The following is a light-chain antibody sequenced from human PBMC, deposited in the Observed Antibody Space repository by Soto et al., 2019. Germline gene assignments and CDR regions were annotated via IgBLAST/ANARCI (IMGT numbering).Light chain of an antibody. J-gene: IGKJ1*01. CDR3: QQYNNWPPWT. Sequence: LVLTKSPGTLSLSPGESATLSYRASQSVSSSYLAWYQQRPGQAPRLLMHGASSRATGIPARFSGSGSGTEFTLTTSRLQSEDFAVYYCQQYNNWPPWTFGQGTKVDIK. CDR2: GAS. V-gene: IGKV3-15*01. CDR1: QSVSSSY.